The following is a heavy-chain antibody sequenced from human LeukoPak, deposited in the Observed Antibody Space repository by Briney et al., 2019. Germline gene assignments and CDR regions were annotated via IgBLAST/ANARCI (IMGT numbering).Heavy chain of an antibody. CDR1: GFTFGSYA. Sequence: GGSLRLSCAASGFTFGSYAMSWVRQAPGKGLEWVSAISGSGGGTYYADSVKGRFTISRDNSKNTLYLQMNSLRAEDTAVYYCAKEGADYDSSGYYYYFDYWGQGTLVTVSS. J-gene: IGHJ4*02. D-gene: IGHD3-22*01. CDR3: AKEGADYDSSGYYYYFDY. CDR2: ISGSGGGT. V-gene: IGHV3-23*01.